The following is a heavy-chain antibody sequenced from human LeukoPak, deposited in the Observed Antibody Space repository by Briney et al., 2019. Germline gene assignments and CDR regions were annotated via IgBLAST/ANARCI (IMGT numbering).Heavy chain of an antibody. D-gene: IGHD4-17*01. Sequence: SETLSLTCTVSGGSISSSSYYWGWIRQPPGKGLEWIGSIYYSGSTYYNPSLKSRVTISVDTSKNQFSLKLSSVTAADTAVYYCARKVGTTGIPNNFDYWGQGTLVTVSS. CDR2: IYYSGST. CDR1: GGSISSSSYY. J-gene: IGHJ4*02. V-gene: IGHV4-39*01. CDR3: ARKVGTTGIPNNFDY.